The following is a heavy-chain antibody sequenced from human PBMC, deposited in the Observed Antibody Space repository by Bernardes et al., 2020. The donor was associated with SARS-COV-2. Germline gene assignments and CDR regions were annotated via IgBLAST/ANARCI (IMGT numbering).Heavy chain of an antibody. CDR3: ARWRGRYCSGGSCYSGWYFDL. CDR1: GFTFSSYG. J-gene: IGHJ2*01. V-gene: IGHV3-33*01. CDR2: IWYDGSNK. Sequence: GGSLRLSCAASGFTFSSYGMHWVRQAPGKGLEWVAVIWYDGSNKYYADSVKGRFTISRDNSKNTLYLQMNSLRAEDTAVYYCARWRGRYCSGGSCYSGWYFDLWGRGTLVTVSS. D-gene: IGHD2-15*01.